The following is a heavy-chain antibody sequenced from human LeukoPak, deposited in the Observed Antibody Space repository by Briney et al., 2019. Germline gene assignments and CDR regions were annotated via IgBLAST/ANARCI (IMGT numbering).Heavy chain of an antibody. CDR2: IGPSDSYT. CDR1: GYSFTTYW. CDR3: ARHSESYASSDY. Sequence: GESLKISCKGSGYSFTTYWISWVRQMPGKGLEWMGRIGPSDSYTNYSPSFQGHVTISADRSISTAYLQWSSLQASDTAIYYCARHSESYASSDYWGQGTLVTVSS. J-gene: IGHJ4*02. D-gene: IGHD3-16*01. V-gene: IGHV5-10-1*01.